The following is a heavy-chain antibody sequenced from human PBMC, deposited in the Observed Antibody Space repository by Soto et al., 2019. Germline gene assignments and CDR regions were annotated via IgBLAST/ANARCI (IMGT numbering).Heavy chain of an antibody. J-gene: IGHJ4*02. V-gene: IGHV4-31*11. D-gene: IGHD1-1*01. CDR2: IYYSGST. CDR1: GDSISSGDYY. CDR3: ARWPQLKPRFDY. Sequence: PSETLSLTCAVSGDSISSGDYYWSWIRQHPGKGLEWIGYIYYSGSTYYNPSLKSRVTISVDTSKNQFSLKLSSVTAADTAVYYCARWPQLKPRFDYWGQGTLVTVSS.